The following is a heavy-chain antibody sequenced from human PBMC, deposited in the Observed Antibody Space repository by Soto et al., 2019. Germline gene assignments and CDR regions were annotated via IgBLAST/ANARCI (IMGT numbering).Heavy chain of an antibody. V-gene: IGHV3-30*18. CDR2: ISYDGNNK. D-gene: IGHD1-1*01. Sequence: QVQLVESGGGVVQPGRSLRLSCAASGFTFSTYGMHWVRQAPGKGLEWVAVISYDGNNKYYADSVKGRFTISRDNSKNPLYLQMSSLRAEDTAVYYCAKSVYNWNDEFFDYWGQGTLFTVSS. CDR1: GFTFSTYG. J-gene: IGHJ4*02. CDR3: AKSVYNWNDEFFDY.